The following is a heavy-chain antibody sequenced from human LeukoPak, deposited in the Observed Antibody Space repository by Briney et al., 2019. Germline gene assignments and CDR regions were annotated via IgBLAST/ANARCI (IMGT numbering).Heavy chain of an antibody. Sequence: SETLSLTCTVSGGSISSSSYYWSWIRQPPGKGLEWIGEINHSGSTNYNPSLKSRVTISVDTSKNQSSLKLSSVTAADTAVYYCARDRRTYSSSWHYYYYYMDVWGKGTTVTVSS. J-gene: IGHJ6*03. CDR1: GGSISSSSYY. CDR2: INHSGST. V-gene: IGHV4-39*07. CDR3: ARDRRTYSSSWHYYYYYMDV. D-gene: IGHD6-13*01.